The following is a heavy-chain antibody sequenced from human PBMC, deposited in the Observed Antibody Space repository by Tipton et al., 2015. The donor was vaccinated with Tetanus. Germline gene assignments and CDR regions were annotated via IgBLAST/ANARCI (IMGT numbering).Heavy chain of an antibody. Sequence: TLSLTCSVSGASISSNTYYWAWIRQPPGKGLEWIGTMYNSGATYYNPSLKGRVTISGDTSKNLFSLTSVTASDTAVYYCARPEASGRARGFDIWGQGTKVTVSP. J-gene: IGHJ3*02. CDR3: ARPEASGRARGFDI. CDR2: MYNSGAT. D-gene: IGHD3-10*01. CDR1: GASISSNTYY. V-gene: IGHV4-39*02.